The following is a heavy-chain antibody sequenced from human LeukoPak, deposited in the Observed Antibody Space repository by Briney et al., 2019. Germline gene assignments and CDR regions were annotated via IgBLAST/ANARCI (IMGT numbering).Heavy chain of an antibody. CDR3: AKERAGYTNPYYFDY. CDR2: ISGSGANT. Sequence: GGSLRLSCAASGFTFSTYAMSWVRQPPGKGLEWVSTISGSGANTYYADSVRGRFTISRDNSKNTLYLHMNSLRAEDTAVYYRAKERAGYTNPYYFDYWGQGTLVTVSS. J-gene: IGHJ4*02. D-gene: IGHD3-16*02. V-gene: IGHV3-23*01. CDR1: GFTFSTYA.